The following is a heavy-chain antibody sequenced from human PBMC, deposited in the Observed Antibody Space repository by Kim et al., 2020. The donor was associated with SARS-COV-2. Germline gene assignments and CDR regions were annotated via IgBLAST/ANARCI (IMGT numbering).Heavy chain of an antibody. J-gene: IGHJ4*02. Sequence: EDSVKGRFTISRDNSKNPLYLQMNSLRAEDTAVYYCAKRGIAVAGTSADYWGQGTLVTVSS. V-gene: IGHV3-23*01. CDR3: AKRGIAVAGTSADY. D-gene: IGHD6-19*01.